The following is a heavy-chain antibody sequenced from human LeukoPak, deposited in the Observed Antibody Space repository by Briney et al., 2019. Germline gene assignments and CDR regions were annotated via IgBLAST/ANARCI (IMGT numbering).Heavy chain of an antibody. D-gene: IGHD3-10*01. CDR2: LFYSGST. V-gene: IGHV4-39*01. CDR3: ARHGSLGGY. CDR1: GGSISSSSSY. J-gene: IGHJ4*02. Sequence: PSETLSLTCTVSGGSISSSSSYWGWIRQPPGKGLEWIGSLFYSGSTYDNPSLKSRVTISVDTSKNQFSLKLSSVTAADTAVYYCARHGSLGGYWGQGTLVTVSS.